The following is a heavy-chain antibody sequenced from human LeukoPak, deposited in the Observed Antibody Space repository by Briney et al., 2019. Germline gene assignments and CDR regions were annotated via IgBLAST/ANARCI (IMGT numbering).Heavy chain of an antibody. CDR1: GFTLSSYG. J-gene: IGHJ4*02. D-gene: IGHD6-19*01. V-gene: IGHV3-30*18. Sequence: GGSLRLSCAASGFTLSSYGMHWVRQAPGKGLEWVAVISYDGSNKYYADSVKGRFTISRDNSKNTLYLQMNSLRAEDTAVYYCAKDWQWLDHFDYWGQGTLVTVSS. CDR3: AKDWQWLDHFDY. CDR2: ISYDGSNK.